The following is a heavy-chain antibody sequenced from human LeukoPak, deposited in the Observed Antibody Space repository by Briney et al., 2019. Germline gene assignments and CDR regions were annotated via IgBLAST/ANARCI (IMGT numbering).Heavy chain of an antibody. Sequence: GGSLRLSCAASGFTFSNAWMSWVRQAPGKGLEWVSAISGSGVSTYYADSVKGRFSISRDNSKNTLYLQMNSLRAEDTAVYYCAKDRAISMIVVVTSDFDYWGQGTLVTVSS. D-gene: IGHD3-22*01. CDR3: AKDRAISMIVVVTSDFDY. J-gene: IGHJ4*02. V-gene: IGHV3-23*01. CDR2: ISGSGVST. CDR1: GFTFSNAW.